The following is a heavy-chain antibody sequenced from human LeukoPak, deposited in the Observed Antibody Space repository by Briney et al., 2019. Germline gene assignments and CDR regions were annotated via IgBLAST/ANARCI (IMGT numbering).Heavy chain of an antibody. V-gene: IGHV1-18*01. CDR1: GYTFATYD. Sequence: ASVKVSCKASGYTFATYDMNWVRQAPGQGLEWMGWISAYNDKTNYAQKFQGRVTMTTYTSTSTAYMELRSLRSDDTAVYYCARGAGGFGGWPRPFDYWGQGTLVTVSS. D-gene: IGHD6-19*01. CDR2: ISAYNDKT. J-gene: IGHJ4*02. CDR3: ARGAGGFGGWPRPFDY.